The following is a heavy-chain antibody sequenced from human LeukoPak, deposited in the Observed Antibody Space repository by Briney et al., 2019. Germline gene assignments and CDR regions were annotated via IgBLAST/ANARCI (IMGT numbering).Heavy chain of an antibody. V-gene: IGHV4-39*07. CDR2: FYYSGST. CDR1: GGSISSSSFY. D-gene: IGHD3-9*01. J-gene: IGHJ4*02. Sequence: SETLSLTCTVSGGSISSSSFYWGWIRQPPGKGLEWIGSFYYSGSTYYNPSLKSRVTISVDTSKNQFSLKLSSVTAADTAVYYCAREDKLRYFDWLFENWGQGTLVTVSS. CDR3: AREDKLRYFDWLFEN.